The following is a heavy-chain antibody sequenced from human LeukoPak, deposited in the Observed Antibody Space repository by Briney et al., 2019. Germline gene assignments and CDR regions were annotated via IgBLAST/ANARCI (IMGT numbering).Heavy chain of an antibody. Sequence: SETLSLTCTVSGGSISSYYWSWIRQPPGKGLEWIGYIYYSGSTNYNPSLKSRVTISVDTSKNQFTLKLSSVTAADTAVYYCARGAWYFDYWGQGTLVTVSS. CDR1: GGSISSYY. CDR3: ARGAWYFDY. D-gene: IGHD1-26*01. CDR2: IYYSGST. J-gene: IGHJ4*02. V-gene: IGHV4-59*01.